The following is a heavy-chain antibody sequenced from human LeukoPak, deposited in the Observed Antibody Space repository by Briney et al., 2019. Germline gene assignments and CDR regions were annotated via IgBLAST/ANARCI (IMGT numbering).Heavy chain of an antibody. J-gene: IGHJ4*02. CDR3: ARELIIVGARPYDY. CDR1: GFTFSSYW. D-gene: IGHD1-26*01. V-gene: IGHV3-74*01. Sequence: GGSLRLSCAASGFTFSSYWMHWVRHAPGKGLVWVSRINSDGGSTSYADSVKGRFTISRDNAKNTLYLQMNSLRAEDTAVYYCARELIIVGARPYDYWGQGTLVTVSS. CDR2: INSDGGST.